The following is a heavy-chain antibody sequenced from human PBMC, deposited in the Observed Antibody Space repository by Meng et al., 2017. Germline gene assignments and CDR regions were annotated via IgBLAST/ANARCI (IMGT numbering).Heavy chain of an antibody. J-gene: IGHJ4*02. CDR1: GGSISSGGYY. CDR3: ARDNGGFGELSLDY. Sequence: SETLSLTCTVSGGSISSGGYYWSWIRQHPGKGLEWIGYIYYSGSTYYNPSLKSRVTISVDTSKNQFSLKLSSVTAADTAVYYCARDNGGFGELSLDYWGQGTLVTVSS. D-gene: IGHD3-10*01. V-gene: IGHV4-31*03. CDR2: IYYSGST.